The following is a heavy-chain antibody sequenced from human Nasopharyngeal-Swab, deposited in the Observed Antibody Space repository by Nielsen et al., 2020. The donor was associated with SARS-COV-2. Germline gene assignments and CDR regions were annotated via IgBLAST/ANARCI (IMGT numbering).Heavy chain of an antibody. CDR2: IWYDWSNK. J-gene: IGHJ6*03. CDR1: GFTFSSYG. CDR3: ARELIFGGDLYYYYYMDV. Sequence: GESLKISCAASGFTFSSYGMHLVRQAPGKGLEWVAVIWYDWSNKYYADPVKGRFTISRDNSKNTLYLQMNSLRAEDTAVYYCARELIFGGDLYYYYYMDVWGKGTTVTVSS. V-gene: IGHV3-33*01. D-gene: IGHD3/OR15-3a*01.